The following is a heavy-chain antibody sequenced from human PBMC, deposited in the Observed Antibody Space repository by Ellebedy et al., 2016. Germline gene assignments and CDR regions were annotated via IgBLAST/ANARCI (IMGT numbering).Heavy chain of an antibody. CDR2: IKTDGSST. V-gene: IGHV3-74*01. J-gene: IGHJ5*02. CDR1: GFTFSSYW. CDR3: TRERFDP. Sequence: GESLKISCAASGFTFSSYWMHWVRQAPGKGLVWVSRIKTDGSSTNYADSVKGRFTISRDNAKNTLYLQMNSLRAEDTAVYYCTRERFDPWGQGTLVTASS.